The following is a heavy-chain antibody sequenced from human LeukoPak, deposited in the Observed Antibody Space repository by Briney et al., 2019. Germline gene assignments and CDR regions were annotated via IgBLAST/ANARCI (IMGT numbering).Heavy chain of an antibody. V-gene: IGHV1-18*01. Sequence: ASVKVSCKASGYTFTSYGISWVRQAPGQGLEWMGWISAYNGNTNYAQKLQGRATMTTDTSTSTAYMELRSLRSDDTAVYYCARSGYDYVWGSYRPPDYWGQGTLVTVSS. CDR1: GYTFTSYG. CDR2: ISAYNGNT. J-gene: IGHJ4*02. D-gene: IGHD3-16*02. CDR3: ARSGYDYVWGSYRPPDY.